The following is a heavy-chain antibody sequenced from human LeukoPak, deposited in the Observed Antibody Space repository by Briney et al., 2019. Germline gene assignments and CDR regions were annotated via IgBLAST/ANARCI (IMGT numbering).Heavy chain of an antibody. V-gene: IGHV4-59*08. J-gene: IGHJ4*02. Sequence: SETLSLTCTVSGGSISSYYWSWIRQPPGKGLEWIGYIYYSGSTNYNPSLKSRVTISVDTSKNQFSLNLISVTAADTAVYYCARAAFYSEYYFDSWGQGTLVTVSS. D-gene: IGHD3-3*02. CDR1: GGSISSYY. CDR2: IYYSGST. CDR3: ARAAFYSEYYFDS.